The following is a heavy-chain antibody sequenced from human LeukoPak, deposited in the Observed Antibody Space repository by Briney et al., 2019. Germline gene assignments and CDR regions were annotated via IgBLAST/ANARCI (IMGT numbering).Heavy chain of an antibody. D-gene: IGHD6-6*01. J-gene: IGHJ4*02. Sequence: QPGRSLRLSCAASGFTFSSYGMHWVRQAPGKGLEWVAVISYDGSNKYYADSVKGRFTISIDNSKNTLYLQMNSLRAEDTAVYYCANSGEYSSPIDYWGREPWSPSPQ. CDR1: GFTFSSYG. V-gene: IGHV3-30*18. CDR3: ANSGEYSSPIDY. CDR2: ISYDGSNK.